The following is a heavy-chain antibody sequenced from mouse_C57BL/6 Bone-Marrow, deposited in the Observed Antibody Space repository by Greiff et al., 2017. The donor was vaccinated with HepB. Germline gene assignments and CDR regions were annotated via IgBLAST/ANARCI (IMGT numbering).Heavy chain of an antibody. D-gene: IGHD6-1*01. CDR1: GFSLTSYG. J-gene: IGHJ3*01. CDR3: ASFSSLNLALFAY. Sequence: VHLVESGPGLVAPSQSLSITCTVSGFSLTSYGVDWVRQSPGKGLEWLGVIWGVGSTNYNSALKSRLSISKDNSKSQVFLKMNSLQTDDTAMYYCASFSSLNLALFAYWGQMTLVTVSA. V-gene: IGHV2-6*01. CDR2: IWGVGST.